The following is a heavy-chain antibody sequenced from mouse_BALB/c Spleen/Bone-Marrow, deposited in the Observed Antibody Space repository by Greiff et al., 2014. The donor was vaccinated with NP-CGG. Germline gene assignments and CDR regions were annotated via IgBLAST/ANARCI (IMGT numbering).Heavy chain of an antibody. CDR2: ILPGSGST. CDR1: GYTFSSYW. V-gene: IGHV1-9*01. CDR3: ARELGLRLAY. D-gene: IGHD3-1*01. J-gene: IGHJ3*01. Sequence: QVQLQQSGAELMKPGASVKISCKATGYTFSSYWIEWVKQRPGHGLEWIGEILPGSGSTNCNEKFKGKATFTADTSSNTAYMQLSSLTSEDSAVYYCARELGLRLAYWGQGTLVTVSA.